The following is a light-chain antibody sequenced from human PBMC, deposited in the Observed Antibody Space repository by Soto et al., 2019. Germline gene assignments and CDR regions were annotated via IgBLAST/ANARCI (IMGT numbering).Light chain of an antibody. CDR1: QSVSSY. CDR2: DES. V-gene: IGKV3-11*01. Sequence: EIVLTQSPGTLSLSPRGRATPSRRASQSVSSYLAWYQQKPGQGPRLLIYDESNRATGIPARFSGSGSGTDFTLTISSLEPEDFAVYYCPQRSNLITVGPGTRLDIK. CDR3: PQRSNLIT. J-gene: IGKJ5*01.